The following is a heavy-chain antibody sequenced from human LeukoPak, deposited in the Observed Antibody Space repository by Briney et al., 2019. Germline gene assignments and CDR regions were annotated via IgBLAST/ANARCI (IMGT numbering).Heavy chain of an antibody. CDR1: GFTFSSYA. CDR3: AIFRVVTIPEFDY. CDR2: ISGSGGST. J-gene: IGHJ4*02. Sequence: PGGSLRLSCAASGFTFSSYAMSWVRLAPGKGLEWVSAISGSGGSTYYADSVKGRFTISRDNSKNMLYLQMNSLRAEDTAVYYCAIFRVVTIPEFDYWGQGTLVTVSS. D-gene: IGHD3-3*01. V-gene: IGHV3-23*01.